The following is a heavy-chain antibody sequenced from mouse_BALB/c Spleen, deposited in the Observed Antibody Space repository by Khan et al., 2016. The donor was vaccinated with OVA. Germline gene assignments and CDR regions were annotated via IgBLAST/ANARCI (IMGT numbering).Heavy chain of an antibody. Sequence: EVKLVESGGDLVKPEGSLKLSCAASGFTFSTYGMSWVRQTPDKRLEWVATISSGGSYTYYPDSVQGRFTISRDNAKNTLYHQMSSLKSEDTAMFYCARLAYYYDSEGFAYWGQGTLVTVSA. CDR2: ISSGGSYT. CDR3: ARLAYYYDSEGFAY. CDR1: GFTFSTYG. D-gene: IGHD1-1*01. V-gene: IGHV5-6*01. J-gene: IGHJ3*01.